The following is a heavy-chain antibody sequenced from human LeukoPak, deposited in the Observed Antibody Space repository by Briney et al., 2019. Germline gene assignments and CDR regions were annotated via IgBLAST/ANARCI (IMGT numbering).Heavy chain of an antibody. D-gene: IGHD3-10*01. CDR2: IYYSGST. Sequence: SETLSLTCTVSGGSISSSSYYWGWIRQPPGKGLEWIGSIYYSGSTYYNPSLKSRVTISVDTSKNQFSLKLSSVTAADTAVYYCARPPVLLWFGELLAWGQGTLVTVSS. V-gene: IGHV4-39*01. J-gene: IGHJ5*02. CDR3: ARPPVLLWFGELLA. CDR1: GGSISSSSYY.